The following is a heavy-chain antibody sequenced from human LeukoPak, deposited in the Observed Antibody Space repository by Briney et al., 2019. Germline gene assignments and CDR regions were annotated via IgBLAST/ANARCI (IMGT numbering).Heavy chain of an antibody. V-gene: IGHV3-20*04. J-gene: IGHJ6*03. CDR3: ARDNTGYESPYYYYYIDV. CDR2: IIVGGGST. Sequence: PRGSLRDSCVDPGFSTDVSGVRWGPAVVRERRRRVGGIIVGGGSTGYGDSVKGRFTISRDIVKISLYLQMNSLRVDETALYFCARDNTGYESPYYYYYIDVWGKGTAVSVSS. D-gene: IGHD5-12*01. CDR1: GFSTDVSG.